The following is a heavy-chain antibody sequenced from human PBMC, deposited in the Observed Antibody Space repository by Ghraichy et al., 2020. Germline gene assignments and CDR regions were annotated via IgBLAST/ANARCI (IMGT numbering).Heavy chain of an antibody. V-gene: IGHV4-38-2*01. Sequence: SETLSLTCAVSGYSISSGYYWGWIRQPPGKGLEWIGSMHHTGSSYYNPSLKSRVTISVDTSKNQFSLELSSLTAADTAVYYCARILAYSAREDYWGQGTLVTVSS. D-gene: IGHD2-21*01. CDR1: GYSISSGYY. J-gene: IGHJ4*02. CDR3: ARILAYSAREDY. CDR2: MHHTGSS.